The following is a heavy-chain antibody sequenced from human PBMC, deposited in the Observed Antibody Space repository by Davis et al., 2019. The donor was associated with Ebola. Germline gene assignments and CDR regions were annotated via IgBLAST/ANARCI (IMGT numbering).Heavy chain of an antibody. CDR2: IYYSGST. V-gene: IGHV4-39*01. CDR3: ARGYRSSHYYYYMDV. Sequence: PSETLSLTCTVSGGSISSSSYYWGWIRQPPGKGLEWIGSIYYSGSTYYNPSLKSRVTISVDTSKNQFSLKLSSVTAADTAVYYCARGYRSSHYYYYMDVWGKGTTVTVSS. CDR1: GGSISSSSYY. D-gene: IGHD2-2*01. J-gene: IGHJ6*03.